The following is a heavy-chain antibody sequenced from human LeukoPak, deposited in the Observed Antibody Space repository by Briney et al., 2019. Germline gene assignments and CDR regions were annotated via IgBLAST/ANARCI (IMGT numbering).Heavy chain of an antibody. D-gene: IGHD2-15*01. J-gene: IGHJ4*02. CDR3: ARVKYCSGGSCLPFFDY. Sequence: GGSLRLSCAASGFTFSSYGMHWVRRAPGKGLEWVAVIWYDGSNKYYADSVKGRFTISRDNSKNTLYLQMNSLRAEDTAVYYCARVKYCSGGSCLPFFDYWGQGTLVTVSS. CDR1: GFTFSSYG. V-gene: IGHV3-33*01. CDR2: IWYDGSNK.